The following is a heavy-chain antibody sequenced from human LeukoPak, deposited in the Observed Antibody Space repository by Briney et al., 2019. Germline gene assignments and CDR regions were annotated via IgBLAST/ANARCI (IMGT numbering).Heavy chain of an antibody. D-gene: IGHD1-26*01. V-gene: IGHV3-72*01. J-gene: IGHJ4*02. Sequence: GGSLRLSCATSGFTFSDHYMDWVRQAPGKGLEWVGRIRNKANSYTTEYAASVKGRFTISRDESKNSLSLQMNSLKTEDTAVYYCAGVSGRYPDYWGQGTQVTVSS. CDR3: AGVSGRYPDY. CDR1: GFTFSDHY. CDR2: IRNKANSYTT.